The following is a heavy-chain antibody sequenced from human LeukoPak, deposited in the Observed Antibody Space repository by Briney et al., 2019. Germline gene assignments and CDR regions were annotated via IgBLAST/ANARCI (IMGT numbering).Heavy chain of an antibody. Sequence: GGALELSFAASWFLLSSNYMSWGRPAPGKGVGGGSIIYSGGSTYYADSVKGRSIIYRDNHHQTLYLQMNSLRAEDTAVYFCASSVSGNYMDVWGKGTTVTISS. V-gene: IGHV3-53*01. CDR3: ASSVSGNYMDV. CDR1: WFLLSSNY. CDR2: IYSGGST. D-gene: IGHD1-26*01. J-gene: IGHJ6*03.